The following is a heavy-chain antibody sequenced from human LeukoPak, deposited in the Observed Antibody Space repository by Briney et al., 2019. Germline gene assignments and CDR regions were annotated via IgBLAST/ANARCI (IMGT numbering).Heavy chain of an antibody. V-gene: IGHV3-49*04. CDR3: TRVKRYAYYFDY. CDR1: GFTFGDYA. CDR2: IRSKAYGGTT. J-gene: IGHJ4*02. D-gene: IGHD1-1*01. Sequence: GGSLRLSCTASGFTFGDYAMSWVRQAPGKGLEWVGFIRSKAYGGTTEYAASVKGRFTISRDDSKSIAYLQMNSLKTEDTAVYYCTRVKRYAYYFDYWGQGTLVTVSS.